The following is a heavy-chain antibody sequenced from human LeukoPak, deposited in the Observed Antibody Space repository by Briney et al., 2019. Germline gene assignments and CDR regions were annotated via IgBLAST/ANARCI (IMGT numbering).Heavy chain of an antibody. Sequence: GGSLRLSCAASGFTVSSDYMSWVHQAPGKGLEWVSVLYSGGSTSYADSVKGRFTISGDNSKNTLYLQMNSLRAEDTAMYYCAREVDSSVNWFDPWGQGTLVTVSS. V-gene: IGHV3-66*01. CDR3: AREVDSSVNWFDP. CDR2: LYSGGST. D-gene: IGHD3-22*01. J-gene: IGHJ5*02. CDR1: GFTVSSDY.